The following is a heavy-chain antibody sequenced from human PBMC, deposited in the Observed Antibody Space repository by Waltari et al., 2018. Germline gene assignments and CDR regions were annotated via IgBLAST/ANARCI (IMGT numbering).Heavy chain of an antibody. D-gene: IGHD4-17*01. J-gene: IGHJ3*02. CDR3: ARGDYPDAFDI. CDR2: INHSGST. CDR1: GGSFSGYY. Sequence: QVQLQQWGAGLLKPSETLSLTCAVYGGSFSGYYWSWIRQLPGKGLEWIGEINHSGSTNYNPSLKSRVTISVDTSKNQFSLKLSSVTAADTAVYYCARGDYPDAFDIWGQGTMVTVSS. V-gene: IGHV4-34*01.